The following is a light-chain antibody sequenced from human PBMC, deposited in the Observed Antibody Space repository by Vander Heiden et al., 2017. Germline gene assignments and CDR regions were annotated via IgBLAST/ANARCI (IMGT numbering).Light chain of an antibody. Sequence: DIQMTQSPSLLSASVGDRVTISCQASQDIGDSVNWYQQKPGKAPKLLIYRTSNLEAGVPSRFSGSGSVTDFTFSISSLQPEDIATYYCQHYDDLRPMYTFGQGTKLE. CDR3: QHYDDLRPMYT. CDR1: QDIGDS. J-gene: IGKJ2*01. V-gene: IGKV1-33*01. CDR2: RTS.